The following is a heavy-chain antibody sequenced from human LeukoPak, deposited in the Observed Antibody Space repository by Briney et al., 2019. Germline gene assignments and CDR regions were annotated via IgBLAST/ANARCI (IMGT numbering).Heavy chain of an antibody. CDR3: ARSRRNSRTDFEY. Sequence: SETLSLTCTVSGDSISTSNFHWGWIRQPPGKGLEWIGSLDYSATIYYNPSLNSRVTLSLDTSRNQFSLSLISATDADTAVYYCARSRRNSRTDFEYWGQRTLVTVSS. CDR2: LDYSATI. CDR1: GDSISTSNFH. D-gene: IGHD1-7*01. V-gene: IGHV4-39*07. J-gene: IGHJ4*02.